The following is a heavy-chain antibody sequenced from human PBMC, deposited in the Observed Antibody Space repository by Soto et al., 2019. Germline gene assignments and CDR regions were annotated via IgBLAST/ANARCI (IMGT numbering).Heavy chain of an antibody. V-gene: IGHV1-18*04. CDR1: GYTFTSYG. D-gene: IGHD6-19*01. J-gene: IGHJ5*02. CDR2: TSAYNGNT. Sequence: GASVKVSCKASGYTFTSYGISWVRQAPGQGLEWMGWTSAYNGNTNYAQKLQGRVTMTTDTSTSTAYMELRSLRSDDTAVYYCAREYSSGWYLRWFDPWGQGTLVTVSS. CDR3: AREYSSGWYLRWFDP.